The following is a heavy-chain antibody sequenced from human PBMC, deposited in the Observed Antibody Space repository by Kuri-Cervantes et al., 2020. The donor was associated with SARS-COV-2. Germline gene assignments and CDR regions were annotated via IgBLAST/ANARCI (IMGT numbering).Heavy chain of an antibody. D-gene: IGHD6-13*01. Sequence: GSLRLSCTVSGGSISSYYWSWIRQPPGKGLEWIGYIYYSGSTNYNPSLKSRVTISVNTSKNQFSLKLSSVTAADTAVYYCARAIAAAAPFDYWGQGTLVTVSS. CDR2: IYYSGST. CDR3: ARAIAAAAPFDY. V-gene: IGHV4-59*01. J-gene: IGHJ4*02. CDR1: GGSISSYY.